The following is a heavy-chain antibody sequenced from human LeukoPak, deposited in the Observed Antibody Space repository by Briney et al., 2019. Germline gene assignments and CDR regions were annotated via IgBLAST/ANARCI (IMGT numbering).Heavy chain of an antibody. D-gene: IGHD2-2*02. CDR1: ALTFSSYA. J-gene: IGHJ5*02. Sequence: GGSLRLSCAASALTFSSYAMSWVRQAPGKGLEWVSTISGTGSSTYYADSAKGRFTISRDNSKDTLFLQLNSLTAADTAMYFCAKASVAIPQYCNSWGQGTLVTVSS. CDR3: AKASVAIPQYCNS. V-gene: IGHV3-23*01. CDR2: ISGTGSST.